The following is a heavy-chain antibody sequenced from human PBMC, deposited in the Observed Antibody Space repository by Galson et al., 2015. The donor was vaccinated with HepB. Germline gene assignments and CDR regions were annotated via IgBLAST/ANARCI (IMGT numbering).Heavy chain of an antibody. J-gene: IGHJ6*02. CDR1: GFTFSHYA. V-gene: IGHV3-30*04. Sequence: SLRLSCAASGFTFSHYALHWVRQAPGKGLEWVAFISNDGSTKYYADAVKGRFTISRDNFKSTLYLQMRSLRGEDTAVYHCARVRQALRVFGVPMYYYYNMDVWGQGTTVTVSS. CDR3: ARVRQALRVFGVPMYYYYNMDV. D-gene: IGHD3-3*01. CDR2: ISNDGSTK.